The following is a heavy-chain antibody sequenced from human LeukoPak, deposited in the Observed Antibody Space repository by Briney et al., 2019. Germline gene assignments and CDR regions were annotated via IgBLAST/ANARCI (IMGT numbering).Heavy chain of an antibody. CDR1: GFTFSSYA. V-gene: IGHV3-23*01. CDR2: ISGSGGST. J-gene: IGHJ3*02. CDR3: AKAYGEVADAFDI. Sequence: GGSLRLSCAASGFTFSSYAMSWVRQAPGKGLEWVSAISGSGGSTYYADSVKGRFTISRDNSKNKLYLQMTSLRAEDTAVYYCAKAYGEVADAFDIWGQGTMVTVSS. D-gene: IGHD4/OR15-4a*01.